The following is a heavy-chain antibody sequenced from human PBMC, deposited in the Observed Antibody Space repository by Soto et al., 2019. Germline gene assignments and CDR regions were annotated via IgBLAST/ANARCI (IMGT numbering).Heavy chain of an antibody. V-gene: IGHV3-9*01. Sequence: PGGSLRLSCAASGFTVDDYAMHWVRQAPGKGLEWVSGISWNSETIDYADSVKGRFTISRDNAKSPLFLQMNSLRPDDTALYYCAKDMKWGGMTTIHYFDSWGQGTLVTVSS. CDR3: AKDMKWGGMTTIHYFDS. CDR1: GFTVDDYA. J-gene: IGHJ4*02. D-gene: IGHD4-17*01. CDR2: ISWNSETI.